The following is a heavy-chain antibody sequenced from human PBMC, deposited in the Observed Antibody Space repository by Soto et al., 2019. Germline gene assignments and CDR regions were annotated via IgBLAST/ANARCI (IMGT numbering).Heavy chain of an antibody. Sequence: SVKVSCKASGGNFSSYAISWVRQAPGQGLEWMGGIIPIFGTANYAQKFQGRVTITADKSTSTAYMELSSLRSEDTAVYYCAREDLYSSSHTGWGQGTLVTVSS. D-gene: IGHD6-13*01. CDR1: GGNFSSYA. J-gene: IGHJ4*02. V-gene: IGHV1-69*06. CDR3: AREDLYSSSHTG. CDR2: IIPIFGTA.